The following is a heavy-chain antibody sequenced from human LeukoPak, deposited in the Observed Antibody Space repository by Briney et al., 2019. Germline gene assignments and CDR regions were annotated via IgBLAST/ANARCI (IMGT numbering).Heavy chain of an antibody. CDR3: ARGTHSGYDTYPDY. J-gene: IGHJ4*02. D-gene: IGHD5-12*01. V-gene: IGHV3-20*01. Sequence: GGSLRLSCAASGFTFDDYGMSWVRQAPGKGLEWVSGINWNGGSTGYADSVKGRLTISRDNAKNSLYLQMNSLRAEDTALYHCARGTHSGYDTYPDYWGQGTLVTVSS. CDR1: GFTFDDYG. CDR2: INWNGGST.